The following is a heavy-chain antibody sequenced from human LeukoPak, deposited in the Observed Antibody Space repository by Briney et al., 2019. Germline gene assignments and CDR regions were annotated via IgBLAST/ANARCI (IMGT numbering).Heavy chain of an antibody. CDR1: GFTFSSYA. CDR2: ISWNSGSI. J-gene: IGHJ4*02. Sequence: PGGSLRLSCAASGFTFSSYAMSWVRQAPGKGLEWVSGISWNSGSIAYADSVRGRFTISRDNVKNSLFLELNSLRPEDTALYYCAKDSSSGGHYFDYWGQGTLLTVSS. V-gene: IGHV3-9*01. CDR3: AKDSSSGGHYFDY. D-gene: IGHD6-6*01.